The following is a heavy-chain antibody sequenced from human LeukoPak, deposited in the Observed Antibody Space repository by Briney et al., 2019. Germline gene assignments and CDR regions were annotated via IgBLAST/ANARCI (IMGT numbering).Heavy chain of an antibody. CDR3: AREPHRGSSGYYYWFDP. Sequence: GGSLRLSCAASGFTFDDYAMHWVRQAPGKGLEWVSGISWNSGSIGYADSVKGRFTISRDNAKNSLYLQMNSLRAEDMALYYCAREPHRGSSGYYYWFDPWGQGTLVTVSS. J-gene: IGHJ5*02. V-gene: IGHV3-9*03. CDR2: ISWNSGSI. CDR1: GFTFDDYA. D-gene: IGHD3-22*01.